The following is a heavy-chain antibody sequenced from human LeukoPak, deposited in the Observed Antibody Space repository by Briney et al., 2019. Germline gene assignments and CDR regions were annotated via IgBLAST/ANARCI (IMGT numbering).Heavy chain of an antibody. CDR1: GGSFSGYY. CDR2: INHSGST. Sequence: SETLSLTCAVYGGSFSGYYWSWIRQPPGKGLEWIGEINHSGSTNYNPSLKGRVTISVDTSKNQFSLKLSSVTAADTAVYYCARGGYSDYWGQGTLVTVSS. D-gene: IGHD3-22*01. V-gene: IGHV4-34*01. CDR3: ARGGYSDY. J-gene: IGHJ4*02.